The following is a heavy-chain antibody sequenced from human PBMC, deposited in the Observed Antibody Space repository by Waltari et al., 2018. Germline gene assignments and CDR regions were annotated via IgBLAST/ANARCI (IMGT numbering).Heavy chain of an antibody. V-gene: IGHV3-7*01. D-gene: IGHD1-20*01. CDR3: ARDARGIDTPYNWFDF. Sequence: VQLVESGGGLVQPGGSLRLSCVASGFTFGGEGGTWVRQAPGKRPEWVANLKQDGSDKKYVDSVKGRFTISRDNAKNSLYLQMDSLRVEDTAMYYCARDARGIDTPYNWFDFWGQGVQVTVSS. CDR1: GFTFGGEG. CDR2: LKQDGSDK. J-gene: IGHJ5*01.